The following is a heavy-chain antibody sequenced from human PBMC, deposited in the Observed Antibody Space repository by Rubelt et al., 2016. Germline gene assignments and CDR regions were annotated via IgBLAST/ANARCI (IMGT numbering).Heavy chain of an antibody. Sequence: GGEWVGRTRNKANSYTTEYAASVKGRFTISRDDSKNTLYLQMNSLRDEDTAVYYCARDLTPGAPDYFDNWGQGTLVTVSS. V-gene: IGHV3-72*01. D-gene: IGHD1-26*01. CDR2: TRNKANSYTT. J-gene: IGHJ4*02. CDR3: ARDLTPGAPDYFDN.